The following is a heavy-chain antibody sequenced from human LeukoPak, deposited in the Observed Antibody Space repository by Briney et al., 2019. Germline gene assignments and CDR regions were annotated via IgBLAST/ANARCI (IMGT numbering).Heavy chain of an antibody. CDR1: TFALSSYE. CDR2: ISRSGSSI. V-gene: IGHV3-48*03. D-gene: IGHD3-10*01. Sequence: PGGSLRLSCSASTFALSSYEMNWVRQAPGKGLEWVSYISRSGSSIYYADSVKGRFTISRDNAEDSLFLQMNSLRAEDTAVYYCAREGSSYAPSAPLFFDLWGREPWSPSPQ. J-gene: IGHJ4*02. CDR3: AREGSSYAPSAPLFFDL.